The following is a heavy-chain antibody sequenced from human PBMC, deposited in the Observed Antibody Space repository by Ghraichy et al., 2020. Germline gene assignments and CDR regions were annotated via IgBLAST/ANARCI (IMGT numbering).Heavy chain of an antibody. J-gene: IGHJ4*02. V-gene: IGHV3-7*03. CDR2: INQYGNSK. CDR3: ARSRWPEDY. D-gene: IGHD6-19*01. Sequence: GGSLRLSCTASGFTLNHYWMSWVRQAPGKGLEWVANINQYGNSKNYVDSVKGRFTISKDNAKNSVYLQMNSLTADDTAVYYCARSRWPEDYWGQGTLVTVSS. CDR1: GFTLNHYW.